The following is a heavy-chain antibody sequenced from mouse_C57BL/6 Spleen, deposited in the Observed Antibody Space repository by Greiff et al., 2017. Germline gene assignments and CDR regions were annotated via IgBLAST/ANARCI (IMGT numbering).Heavy chain of an antibody. CDR3: ARGLAVVATGYFDY. Sequence: EVQLQQSGPELVKPGASVKIPCKASGYTFTDYNMDWVKQSHGKSLEWIGDINPNNGGTNYNQKFKGKATLTVDKSSSTAYMELRSLTSEDTAVYYCARGLAVVATGYFDYWGQGTTLTVSS. V-gene: IGHV1-18*01. J-gene: IGHJ2*01. CDR2: INPNNGGT. D-gene: IGHD1-1*01. CDR1: GYTFTDYN.